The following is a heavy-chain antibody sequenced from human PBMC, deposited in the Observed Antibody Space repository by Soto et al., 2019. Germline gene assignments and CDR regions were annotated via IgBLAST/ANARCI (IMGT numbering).Heavy chain of an antibody. J-gene: IGHJ4*02. CDR1: GFNFKKFA. Sequence: EVQLLESGGGVVQPGGSLRLSCVASGFNFKKFAMSWVRQAPGEGLEWVSGISCCGGSTSYADSVKGRFSIARNDSTNTLSLQMNNLRVEDTAEYCGAKADGEQWLLPHLDKWGQGKMVTVS. D-gene: IGHD6-19*01. CDR3: AKADGEQWLLPHLDK. V-gene: IGHV3-23*01. CDR2: ISCCGGST.